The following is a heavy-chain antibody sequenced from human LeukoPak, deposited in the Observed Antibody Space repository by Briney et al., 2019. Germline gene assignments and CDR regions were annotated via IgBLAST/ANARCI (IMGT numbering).Heavy chain of an antibody. Sequence: GASVTVSCKASGYTFTNYDIHWVRQATGQGLEWMGWMNPNSGNTDYAQKFQGRVIITRDTSIDTAYMELTRLTSEDTAVYCCARANSFAIRVDYWGQGTLVTVSS. D-gene: IGHD5-18*01. V-gene: IGHV1-8*01. CDR1: GYTFTNYD. CDR2: MNPNSGNT. J-gene: IGHJ4*02. CDR3: ARANSFAIRVDY.